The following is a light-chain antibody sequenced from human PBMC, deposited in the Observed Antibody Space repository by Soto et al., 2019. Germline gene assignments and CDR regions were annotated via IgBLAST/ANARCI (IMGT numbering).Light chain of an antibody. V-gene: IGLV3-9*01. CDR3: QVWDSSTAVV. CDR1: NIGSKN. Sequence: SYELTQPLSVSVALGXTARITXXGNNIGSKNVHWYQQKPGQAPVLVIYRDSNRPSGIPERFSGSNSGNTATLTISRAQAGDEADYYCQVWDSSTAVVFGGGTKLTVL. J-gene: IGLJ2*01. CDR2: RDS.